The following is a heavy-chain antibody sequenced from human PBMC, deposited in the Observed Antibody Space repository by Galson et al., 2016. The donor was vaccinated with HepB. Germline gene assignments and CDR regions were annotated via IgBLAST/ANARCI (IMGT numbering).Heavy chain of an antibody. J-gene: IGHJ6*03. CDR3: ARDRGWGTMVRGLRRNPANYYMDV. D-gene: IGHD3-10*01. CDR1: GGSFSDYY. CDR2: IHHSGST. V-gene: IGHV4-34*01. Sequence: SETLSLTCGVYGGSFSDYYWSWIRQPPGKGLEWIGEIHHSGSTNYNPSLKSRVPISMDTSKNHFSLKLSSVTAADTAVYYCARDRGWGTMVRGLRRNPANYYMDVWGKGTTVTVSS.